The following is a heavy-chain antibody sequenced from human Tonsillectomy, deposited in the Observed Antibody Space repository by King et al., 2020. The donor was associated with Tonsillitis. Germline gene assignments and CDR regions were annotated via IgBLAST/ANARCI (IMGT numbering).Heavy chain of an antibody. CDR1: GFTFSSYA. CDR3: AKAKGGYYYDSSGYSPFYYYGMDV. D-gene: IGHD3-22*01. Sequence: VQLVESGGGLVQPGGSLRLSCAASGFTFSSYAMSWVRQAPGKGLEWVSAISGSGSSTYYADSVKGRFTISRDNSKNTLYLQMNSLRAEDTAVYYCAKAKGGYYYDSSGYSPFYYYGMDVWGQGTTVTVSS. J-gene: IGHJ6*02. CDR2: ISGSGSST. V-gene: IGHV3-23*04.